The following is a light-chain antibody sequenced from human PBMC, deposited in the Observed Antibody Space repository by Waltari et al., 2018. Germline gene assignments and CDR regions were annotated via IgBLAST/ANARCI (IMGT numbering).Light chain of an antibody. CDR3: MQGTHWPPNT. V-gene: IGKV2-30*02. Sequence: VVMTQSPLSLSVTLGQPASIACRSSQSLVHSDGHTYLNWFQQRPGQSPRRLIYKISNRDSGVPDRFSGSGSGTDFTLKISRVEAEDVGVYYCMQGTHWPPNTFGQGTKLEIK. J-gene: IGKJ2*01. CDR1: QSLVHSDGHTY. CDR2: KIS.